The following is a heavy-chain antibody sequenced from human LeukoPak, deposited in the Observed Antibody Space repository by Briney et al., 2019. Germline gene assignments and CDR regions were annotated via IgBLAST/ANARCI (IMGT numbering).Heavy chain of an antibody. CDR1: GGSFSGYY. D-gene: IGHD3-10*01. CDR3: ARGRGGSGIDY. CDR2: INHSGST. Sequence: SETLSLTCAVYGGSFSGYYWSWIRQPPGKGLEWIGEINHSGSTNYNPSLKSRVTISVDTSKNQFSLKLSSVTAADTAVYYCARGRGGSGIDYWGQGTLVTVSS. V-gene: IGHV4-34*01. J-gene: IGHJ4*02.